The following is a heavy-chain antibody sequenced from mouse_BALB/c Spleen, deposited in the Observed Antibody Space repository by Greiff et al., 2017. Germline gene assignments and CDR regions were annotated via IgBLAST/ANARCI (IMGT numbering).Heavy chain of an antibody. CDR2: IDPENGDT. Sequence: VQLKQSGAELVRSGASVKLSCTASGFNIKDYYMHWVKQRPEQGLEWIGWIDPENGDTEYAPKFQGKATMTADTSSNTAYLQLSSLTSEDTAVYYCNEGVWYGNSYFDYWGQGTTLTVSS. CDR1: GFNIKDYY. D-gene: IGHD2-10*02. V-gene: IGHV14-4*02. CDR3: NEGVWYGNSYFDY. J-gene: IGHJ2*01.